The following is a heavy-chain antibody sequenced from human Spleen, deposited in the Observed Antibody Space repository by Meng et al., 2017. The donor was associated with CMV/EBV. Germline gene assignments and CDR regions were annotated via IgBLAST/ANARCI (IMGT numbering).Heavy chain of an antibody. CDR1: Y. V-gene: IGHV4-34*01. CDR3: ARLPLLASVVVPAAPDYYYYGMDV. J-gene: IGHJ6*02. CDR2: INHSGST. Sequence: YCSLIRQPPGKGLEWLGYINHSGSTNYHPSLKSRVTISVDTSKNQFSLKLSSVTAADTAVYYCARLPLLASVVVPAAPDYYYYGMDVWGQGTTVTVSS. D-gene: IGHD2-2*01.